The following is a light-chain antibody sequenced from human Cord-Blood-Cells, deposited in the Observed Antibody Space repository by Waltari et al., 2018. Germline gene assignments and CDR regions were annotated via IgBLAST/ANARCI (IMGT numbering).Light chain of an antibody. CDR3: HQYNNWPPYR. Sequence: EIVMTKSPATLSVSSGERATLFCRASQSVSSNLAWYQQKPGQAPRLLIYGAPTRATGILPRFSGSGSGTEFTLTISSRQSEDFSVYYCHQYNNWPPYRFGQGTKLEIK. CDR2: GAP. V-gene: IGKV3-15*01. J-gene: IGKJ2*03. CDR1: QSVSSN.